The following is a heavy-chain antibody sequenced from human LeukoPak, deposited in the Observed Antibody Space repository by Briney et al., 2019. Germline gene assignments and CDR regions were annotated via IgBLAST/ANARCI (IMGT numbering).Heavy chain of an antibody. CDR1: GFPFSSYA. D-gene: IGHD2-15*01. J-gene: IGHJ4*02. CDR3: ARDICSGIGCYPRAPFDY. V-gene: IGHV3-23*01. CDR2: ISTNGGST. Sequence: GGSLRLSCAASGFPFSSYAMSWVRQAPGKGLEWVSGISTNGGSTSYADSVKGRFTISRDNAKNTLYLQMNSLRADDTAVYYCARDICSGIGCYPRAPFDYWGQGTLVTVSS.